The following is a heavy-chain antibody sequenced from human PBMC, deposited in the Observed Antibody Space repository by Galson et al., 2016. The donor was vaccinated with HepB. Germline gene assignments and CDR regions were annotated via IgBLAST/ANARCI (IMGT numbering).Heavy chain of an antibody. D-gene: IGHD1-7*01. CDR1: GFTFGDYA. Sequence: SLRLSCAASGFTFGDYAMSWVRQAPGEGLEWVSYISTSSSPISYRDSVKGRFTISRDNTKNSLYLQLNSLRAEDTAVYYCARIIKTGTTSHFDYWGQGTLVTVSS. CDR3: ARIIKTGTTSHFDY. V-gene: IGHV3-21*01. J-gene: IGHJ4*02. CDR2: ISTSSSPI.